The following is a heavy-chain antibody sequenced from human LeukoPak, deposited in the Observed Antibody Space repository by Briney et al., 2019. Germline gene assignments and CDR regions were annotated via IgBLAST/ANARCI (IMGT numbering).Heavy chain of an antibody. CDR1: GFTFSSYV. J-gene: IGHJ3*02. CDR2: VSSIGGST. D-gene: IGHD2-8*01. V-gene: IGHV3-64D*09. Sequence: GGSLRLSCSASGFTFSSYVMFWVRQAPGKGLEYVSAVSSIGGSTYYADSVKGRFTISRDNSKNTLYLQMISLRPEDTAVYYCVKEGNGAFDIWGQGTMVTVSS. CDR3: VKEGNGAFDI.